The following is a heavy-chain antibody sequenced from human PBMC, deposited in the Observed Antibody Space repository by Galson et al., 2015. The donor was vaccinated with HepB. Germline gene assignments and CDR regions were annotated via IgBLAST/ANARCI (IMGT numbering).Heavy chain of an antibody. CDR2: ISGSGDTI. CDR1: GFTFSDHY. J-gene: IGHJ4*02. D-gene: IGHD2-15*01. Sequence: SLRLSCAASGFTFSDHYMSWMRQAPGKGLEWVAYISGSGDTIYYADSVKGRFTVSRDNARNSLYLQMNSLRAEDTAVYYCARDEGYCRSGGCYRPFDYWGQGTLVTVSS. V-gene: IGHV3-11*01. CDR3: ARDEGYCRSGGCYRPFDY.